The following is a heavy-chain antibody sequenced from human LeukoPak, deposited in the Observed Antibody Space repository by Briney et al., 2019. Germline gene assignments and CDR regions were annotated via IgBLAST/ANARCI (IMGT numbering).Heavy chain of an antibody. J-gene: IGHJ4*02. D-gene: IGHD3-22*01. CDR3: ARGNYYDISGYDY. Sequence: GGSLRLSCAASGFTFRSYEMNWVRQAPGKGLEWVSYITSSGNTLYYADSVKGRFTISRDNAKNSLYLQMNSLRAEDTAVYYCARGNYYDISGYDYWGQGTLVTVSS. CDR1: GFTFRSYE. V-gene: IGHV3-48*03. CDR2: ITSSGNTL.